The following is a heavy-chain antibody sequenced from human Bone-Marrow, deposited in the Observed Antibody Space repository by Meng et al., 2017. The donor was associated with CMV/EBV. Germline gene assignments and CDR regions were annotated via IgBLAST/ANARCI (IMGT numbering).Heavy chain of an antibody. V-gene: IGHV3-48*03. J-gene: IGHJ6*02. CDR1: GFTFSSYE. CDR2: ISSSGSTI. D-gene: IGHD2-2*01. CDR3: ARAAGWCSSTSCYGDYYGMAV. Sequence: GESLKISCAASGFTFSSYEMNWVRQAPGKGLEWVSYISSSGSTIYYADSVKGRFTISRDNAKNSLYLQMNSLRAEDTAVYYCARAAGWCSSTSCYGDYYGMAVWGQGTTVTVSS.